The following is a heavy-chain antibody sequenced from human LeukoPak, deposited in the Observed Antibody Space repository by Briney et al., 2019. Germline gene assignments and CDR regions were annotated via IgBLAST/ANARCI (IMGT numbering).Heavy chain of an antibody. Sequence: PRVSLRLSWAASGFTVRIKYMSWVRQAPGKGLEWVALTYTDGSAHYADSVKGRFTISRDNSKNTLFLQLNSLRAEDSALYYCVGGYTYTHCAVWAFDIWGRGTMVTVSS. J-gene: IGHJ3*02. V-gene: IGHV3-53*01. D-gene: IGHD6-13*01. CDR2: TYTDGSA. CDR3: VGGYTYTHCAVWAFDI. CDR1: GFTVRIKY.